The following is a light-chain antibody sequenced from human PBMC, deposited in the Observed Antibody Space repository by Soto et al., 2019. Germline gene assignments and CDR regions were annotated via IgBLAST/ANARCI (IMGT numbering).Light chain of an antibody. CDR1: QSFTSNY. Sequence: EIVLTQSPGTLSLSPGERATLSCRASQSFTSNYLAWYQQKPGQAPRLLIYDTSSRATGIPDRFSGSGSVTDFTLTITRLEPEDFAVYYCQQYDTSALTFGQGTRLEIK. CDR2: DTS. V-gene: IGKV3-20*01. J-gene: IGKJ5*01. CDR3: QQYDTSALT.